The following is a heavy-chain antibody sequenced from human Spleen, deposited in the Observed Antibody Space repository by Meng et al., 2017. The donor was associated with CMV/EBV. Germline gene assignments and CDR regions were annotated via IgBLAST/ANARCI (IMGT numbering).Heavy chain of an antibody. V-gene: IGHV1-2*02. J-gene: IGHJ6*02. D-gene: IGHD3-16*01. CDR2: INPNSGDT. CDR1: GYDVTGNC. CDR3: ARKTYYYYGLDV. Sequence: KASGYDVTGNCKPWGKQAHGQGLMWREEINPNSGDTNYAQKFQNKITMTRDTSISTAYMELSTLISDDTAVYYCARKTYYYYGLDVWGQGTTVTVSS.